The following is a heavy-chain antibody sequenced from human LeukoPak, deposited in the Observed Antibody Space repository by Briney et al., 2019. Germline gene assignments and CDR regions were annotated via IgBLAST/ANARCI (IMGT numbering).Heavy chain of an antibody. J-gene: IGHJ6*03. V-gene: IGHV4-38-2*02. D-gene: IGHD2-2*01. Sequence: SETLPLTCTVSGYSINSGYYWGWIRQPPGKGLEWIGSIYHSGSTYHNPSLKSRVTISVDTSKNQFSLKLTSMTAADTAVYYCARDNFSRTSWGYYYYMDVWGKGTTVTVSS. CDR2: IYHSGST. CDR3: ARDNFSRTSWGYYYYMDV. CDR1: GYSINSGYY.